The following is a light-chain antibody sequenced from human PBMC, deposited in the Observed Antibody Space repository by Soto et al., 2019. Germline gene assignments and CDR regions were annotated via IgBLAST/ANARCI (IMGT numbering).Light chain of an antibody. CDR3: QHYGGSPSFT. J-gene: IGKJ3*01. CDR2: GAS. V-gene: IGKV3-20*01. CDR1: QSVSSSY. Sequence: EIVLTQSPGTLSLSPGERATLSCRASQSVSSSYLGWYQQKPGQAPRLLIYGASGRATGIPDRFSGSGSGTDFTLTISSLEPEDFAVYYCQHYGGSPSFTFGPGTKVDIK.